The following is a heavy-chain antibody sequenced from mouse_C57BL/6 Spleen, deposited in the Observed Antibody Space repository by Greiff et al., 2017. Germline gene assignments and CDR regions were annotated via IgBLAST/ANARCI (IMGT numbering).Heavy chain of an antibody. CDR1: GFTFSNYW. D-gene: IGHD4-1*02. CDR3: TVQLGRGYFDY. V-gene: IGHV6-3*01. J-gene: IGHJ2*01. CDR2: IRLKSDNYAT. Sequence: EVKLMESGGGLVQPGGSMKLSCVASGFTFSNYWMNWVRQSPEKGLEWVAQIRLKSDNYATHYAESVKGRFTISRDDSKSSVYLQMNNLRAEDTGIYYCTVQLGRGYFDYWGQGTTLTVSS.